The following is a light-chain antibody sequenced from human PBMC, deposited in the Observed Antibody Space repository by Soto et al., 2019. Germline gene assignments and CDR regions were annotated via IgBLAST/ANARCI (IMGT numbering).Light chain of an antibody. CDR1: QDINNY. CDR3: QKYNSAPRT. V-gene: IGKV1-27*01. Sequence: DIQMTQSPSSLSASVGDRVTITCRASQDINNYLAWYQVQPGQGPNLLIYAASTLQSGVPSRFSVSGSGTDFTLTISSLQPEDVATYFCQKYNSAPRTFGQGTRVEI. CDR2: AAS. J-gene: IGKJ1*01.